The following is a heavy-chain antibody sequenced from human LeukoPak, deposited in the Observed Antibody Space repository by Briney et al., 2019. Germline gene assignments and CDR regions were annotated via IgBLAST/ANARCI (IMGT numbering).Heavy chain of an antibody. CDR1: GYTFTSYG. J-gene: IGHJ4*02. V-gene: IGHV1-18*01. D-gene: IGHD3-10*02. CDR2: ISAYNGNT. Sequence: ASVKVSCKASGYTFTSYGISWVRQAPGQGLAWMGWISAYNGNTNYAQKLQGRVTMTTDTSTSTAYMELRSLRSDDTAVYYCARAGLNVRGVIITVTQTFGYWGQGTLVTVSS. CDR3: ARAGLNVRGVIITVTQTFGY.